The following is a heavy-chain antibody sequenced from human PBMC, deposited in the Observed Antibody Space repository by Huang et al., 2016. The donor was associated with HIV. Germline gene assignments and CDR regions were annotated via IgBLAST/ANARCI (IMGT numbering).Heavy chain of an antibody. Sequence: QVQLVESGGGVVEPGRSLSVSCAASGFSFSDSGMHWVRQGPGKGLEWVAVISYDGRNKFYADSVKGRFTISRDNSKNTVYLQMNSLRAGETTVYYCAKDRRAYYYGSGIEYWGQGARVTVSS. CDR3: AKDRRAYYYGSGIEY. D-gene: IGHD3-10*01. CDR2: ISYDGRNK. J-gene: IGHJ4*02. CDR1: GFSFSDSG. V-gene: IGHV3-30*18.